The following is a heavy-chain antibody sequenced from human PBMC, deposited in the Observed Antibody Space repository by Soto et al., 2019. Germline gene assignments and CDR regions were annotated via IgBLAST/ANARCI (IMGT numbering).Heavy chain of an antibody. Sequence: ASVKVSCKASGYTFTGYYMHWVRQAPGLGLEWMGWINPNSGGTNYAQKFQGWVTMTRDTSISTAYMELSRLRSDDTAVYYCAILGYCSSTSCYVVDYWGQGTLVTVSS. CDR1: GYTFTGYY. D-gene: IGHD2-2*01. J-gene: IGHJ4*02. CDR3: AILGYCSSTSCYVVDY. V-gene: IGHV1-2*04. CDR2: INPNSGGT.